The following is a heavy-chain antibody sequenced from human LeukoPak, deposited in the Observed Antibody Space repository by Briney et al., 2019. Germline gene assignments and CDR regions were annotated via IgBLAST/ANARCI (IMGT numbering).Heavy chain of an antibody. J-gene: IGHJ6*03. V-gene: IGHV4-39*07. D-gene: IGHD2-8*02. Sequence: SETLSLTCTVSGGSISSSSYYWGWIRQPPGKGLEWIGSIYYSGSTYYNPSLKSRVTISVDTSKNQFSLQLSSVTAADTAVYYCARVYWSYYYYMDVWGKGTTVTVCS. CDR1: GGSISSSSYY. CDR3: ARVYWSYYYYMDV. CDR2: IYYSGST.